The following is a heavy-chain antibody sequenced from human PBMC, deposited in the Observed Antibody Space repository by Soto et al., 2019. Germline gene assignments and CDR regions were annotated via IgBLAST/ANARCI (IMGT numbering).Heavy chain of an antibody. CDR3: AKDITVPAAILGKLIMDV. V-gene: IGHV3-23*01. CDR2: ISGSGGST. CDR1: GFTFSSYA. D-gene: IGHD2-2*01. Sequence: GGSLRLSCAASGFTFSSYAMSWVRQAPGKGLEWVSAISGSGGSTYYADSVKGRFTISRDNSKNTLYLQMNSLRAEDTAVYYCAKDITVPAAILGKLIMDVWGKGTTVTVSS. J-gene: IGHJ6*03.